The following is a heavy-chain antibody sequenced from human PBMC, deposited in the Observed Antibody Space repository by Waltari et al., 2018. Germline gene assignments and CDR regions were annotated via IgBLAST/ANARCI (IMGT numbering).Heavy chain of an antibody. D-gene: IGHD2-15*01. V-gene: IGHV4-38-2*01. J-gene: IGHJ2*01. CDR3: ARSRIYWYFDL. CDR1: VYSISSGYY. CDR2: IYHSGST. Sequence: QVQLQESGPGLVKPSETLSLTCAVSVYSISSGYYWGWIRQPPGKGLEWIGSIYHSGSTYYNPSLKSRVTISVDTSKNQFSLKLSSVTAADTAVYYCARSRIYWYFDLWGRGTLVTVSS.